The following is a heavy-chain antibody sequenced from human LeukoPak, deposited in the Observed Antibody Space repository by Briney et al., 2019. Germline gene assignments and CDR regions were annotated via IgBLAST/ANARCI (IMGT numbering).Heavy chain of an antibody. J-gene: IGHJ4*02. V-gene: IGHV3-7*01. Sequence: PGGSLRLSCAASGFTFSSYWMGWVRQAPGKRLEWVANMNIDGSEKYYADSAKGRFTISRDNARNSVYLQMNSLRVEDTAVYCCARDPVEWELLLDYWGQGTLVTVSS. CDR1: GFTFSSYW. CDR2: MNIDGSEK. D-gene: IGHD1-26*01. CDR3: ARDPVEWELLLDY.